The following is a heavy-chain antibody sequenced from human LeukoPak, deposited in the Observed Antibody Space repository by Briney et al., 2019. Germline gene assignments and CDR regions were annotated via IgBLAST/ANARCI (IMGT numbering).Heavy chain of an antibody. CDR1: GGSIGSYY. J-gene: IGHJ4*02. D-gene: IGHD2-15*01. V-gene: IGHV4-59*01. CDR3: ARGSGGRAGYFDY. CDR2: IYYSGST. Sequence: SETLSLTCTVSGGSIGSYYWTWIRQPLGKGLEWIEHIYYSGSTNYNPSLKSRVTISVDTSKNQFSLKLSSLTAADTAMYYCARGSGGRAGYFDYWGQGILVTVSS.